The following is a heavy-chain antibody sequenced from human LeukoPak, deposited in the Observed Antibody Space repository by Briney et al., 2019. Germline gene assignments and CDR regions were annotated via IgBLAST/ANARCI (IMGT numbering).Heavy chain of an antibody. V-gene: IGHV1-69*13. J-gene: IGHJ3*02. CDR3: ARSHGSGSSWYSRPGDAFDI. CDR1: GYTFTSYG. D-gene: IGHD6-13*01. CDR2: IIPIFRTA. Sequence: SVKVSCKASGYTFTSYGISWVRQAPGQGLEWMGGIIPIFRTANYAQKFQGRVTISADESTSTAYMELSSLRSEDTAVYYCARSHGSGSSWYSRPGDAFDIWGQGTMVTVSS.